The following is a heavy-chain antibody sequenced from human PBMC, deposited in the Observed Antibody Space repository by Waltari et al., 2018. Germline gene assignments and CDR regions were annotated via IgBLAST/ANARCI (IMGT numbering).Heavy chain of an antibody. D-gene: IGHD5-18*01. CDR3: ANHRTTRLWFDY. CDR2: ISGSGGST. J-gene: IGHJ4*02. CDR1: GFTFSSYA. V-gene: IGHV3-23*01. Sequence: EVQLLESGGGLVQPGGSLRLSCAASGFTFSSYAMRWVRQAPGKGLEWVSAISGSGGSTYSADSVKGRFTISRDNSKNTLYLQMNSLRAEDTAVYYCANHRTTRLWFDYWGQGTLVTVSS.